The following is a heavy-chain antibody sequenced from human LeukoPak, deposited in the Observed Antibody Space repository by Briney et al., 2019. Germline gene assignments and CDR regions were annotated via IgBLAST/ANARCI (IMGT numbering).Heavy chain of an antibody. CDR2: IIPIFGTA. V-gene: IGHV1-69*05. Sequence: ASVKVSCKASGGTFSSYAISWVRQAPGQGLEWMGGIIPIFGTANYAQKFQGRVTITTDESTSTAYMELSSLRSEDTAVYYCARGRGDCSSTSCRRQYYFDYWGQRTLVTVSS. CDR1: GGTFSSYA. D-gene: IGHD2-2*01. J-gene: IGHJ4*02. CDR3: ARGRGDCSSTSCRRQYYFDY.